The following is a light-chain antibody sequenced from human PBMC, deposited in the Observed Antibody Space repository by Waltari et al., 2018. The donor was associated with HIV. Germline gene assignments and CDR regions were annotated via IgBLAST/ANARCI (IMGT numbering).Light chain of an antibody. CDR1: SSDVGGYDY. CDR3: SSVAGTNDVV. V-gene: IGLV2-8*01. CDR2: EVS. J-gene: IGLJ2*01. Sequence: QSALTQPPSASGSPGQSVTIACTGTSSDVGGYDYVSWYQQHPGTAPKLTMYEVSKRPSGGRDRFSGSKSGNAASLTVTGLQAEDEADYYCSSVAGTNDVVFGGGTKLTVL.